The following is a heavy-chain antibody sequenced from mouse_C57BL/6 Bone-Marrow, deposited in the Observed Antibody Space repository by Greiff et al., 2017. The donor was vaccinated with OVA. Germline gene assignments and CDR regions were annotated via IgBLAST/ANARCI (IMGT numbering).Heavy chain of an antibody. CDR2: ISSGSSTI. V-gene: IGHV5-17*01. D-gene: IGHD3-2*02. CDR3: AREANLYYFDY. Sequence: DVHLVESGGGLVKPGGSLKLSCAASGFTFSDYGMHWVRQAPEKGLEWVAYISSGSSTIYYADTVKGRFTISRDNAKNTLFLQMTSLRSEDTAMYYCAREANLYYFDYRGQGTTLTVSS. CDR1: GFTFSDYG. J-gene: IGHJ2*01.